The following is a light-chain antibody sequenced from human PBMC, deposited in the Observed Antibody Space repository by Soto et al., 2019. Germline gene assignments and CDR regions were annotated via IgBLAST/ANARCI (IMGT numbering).Light chain of an antibody. CDR1: QSISSW. CDR2: KAS. Sequence: DIQMTQSPSTLSASVGDRVTITCRASQSISSWLAWYQQKPGKAPKLLIYKASSLESGVPARFSGSVSGTELTLTIISLQHDDFATYYCQQYNSYSTFGQGTKVEIK. J-gene: IGKJ1*01. V-gene: IGKV1-5*03. CDR3: QQYNSYST.